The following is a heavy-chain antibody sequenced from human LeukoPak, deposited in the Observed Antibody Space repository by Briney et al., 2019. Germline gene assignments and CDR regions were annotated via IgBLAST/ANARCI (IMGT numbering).Heavy chain of an antibody. J-gene: IGHJ4*02. CDR2: INPNSGGT. CDR3: AKIEAVAGTVCDY. D-gene: IGHD6-19*01. Sequence: ASVKVSCKASGYTFTGYYMHWVRQAPGQGLEWMGWINPNSGGTNYAQKFQGWVTMTRDTSISTAYMELSRLRSDDTAVYYCAKIEAVAGTVCDYWGQGTLVTVSS. CDR1: GYTFTGYY. V-gene: IGHV1-2*04.